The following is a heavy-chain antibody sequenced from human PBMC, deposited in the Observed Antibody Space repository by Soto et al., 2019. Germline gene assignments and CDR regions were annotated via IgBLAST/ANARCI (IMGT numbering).Heavy chain of an antibody. CDR2: ISPDGGYA. CDR1: GFTFSNYA. D-gene: IGHD1-26*01. J-gene: IGHJ4*02. V-gene: IGHV3-30*18. CDR3: AKDEGVGGTLGLPSGGDY. Sequence: QVQLVESGGGVVQPGRSLRLSCVVSGFTFSNYAMHWVRQAPGKGLDWVAAISPDGGYAPYAVSVNGRFSIYRDNSKKPVFLQMNSLRAEDTAVYYCAKDEGVGGTLGLPSGGDYWGQGSLVIVSS.